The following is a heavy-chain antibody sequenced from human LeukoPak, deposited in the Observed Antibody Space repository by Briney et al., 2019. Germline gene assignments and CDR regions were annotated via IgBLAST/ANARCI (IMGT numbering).Heavy chain of an antibody. Sequence: ASVKVSCKASGYTFTSYYMHWVRQAPGQGLDWMGIINPSGGSTSYAQKFQGRVTMTRDMSTSTVYMELSRLRSDDTAVYYCARGLLWFGEYYDAFDIWGQGTMVTVSS. CDR1: GYTFTSYY. J-gene: IGHJ3*02. CDR2: INPSGGST. V-gene: IGHV1-46*01. D-gene: IGHD3-10*01. CDR3: ARGLLWFGEYYDAFDI.